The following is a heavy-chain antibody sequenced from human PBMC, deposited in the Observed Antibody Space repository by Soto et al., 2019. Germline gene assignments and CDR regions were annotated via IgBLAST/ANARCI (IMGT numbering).Heavy chain of an antibody. V-gene: IGHV4-39*01. CDR1: GGSISSSSYY. J-gene: IGHJ6*02. CDR3: ARPGEGYSGYGGSDGMDV. CDR2: IYYSGST. Sequence: SETLSLTCTVSGGSISSSSYYWGWIRQPPGKGLEWIGSIYYSGSTYYNPSLKSRVTISVDTSKNQFSLKLSSVTAADTAVYYCARPGEGYSGYGGSDGMDVWGQGTTVTVSS. D-gene: IGHD5-12*01.